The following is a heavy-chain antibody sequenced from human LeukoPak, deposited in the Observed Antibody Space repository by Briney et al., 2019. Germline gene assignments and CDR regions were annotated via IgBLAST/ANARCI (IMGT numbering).Heavy chain of an antibody. Sequence: TPSETLSLTCGVYGGSLSGYFWNWIRQPPGKGLEWLGEIDHSGNTNYNPSLKSRVTISIDTSKNQFSLKVPSVTAADTAVYYCARGRKGISIVRGVMKYKYYGMDVWGQGTTVTVSS. CDR3: ARGRKGISIVRGVMKYKYYGMDV. CDR1: GGSLSGYF. D-gene: IGHD3-10*01. V-gene: IGHV4-34*01. CDR2: IDHSGNT. J-gene: IGHJ6*02.